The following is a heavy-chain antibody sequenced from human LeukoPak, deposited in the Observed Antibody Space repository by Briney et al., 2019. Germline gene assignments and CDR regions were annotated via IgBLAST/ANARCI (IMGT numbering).Heavy chain of an antibody. Sequence: GGSLRLSCAASGFTVSSNYMSWVRQAPGKRLEWVSVFYADGSTYYADSAKGRFTISRDNSKNTLYLQMNSLRAEATAVYYCARGDGYNFFDSWGQGTLVTVSS. J-gene: IGHJ4*02. CDR2: FYADGST. CDR3: ARGDGYNFFDS. D-gene: IGHD5-24*01. V-gene: IGHV3-66*01. CDR1: GFTVSSNY.